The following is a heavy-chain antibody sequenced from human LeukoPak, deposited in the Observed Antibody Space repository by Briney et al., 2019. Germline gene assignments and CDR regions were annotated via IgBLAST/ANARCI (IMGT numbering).Heavy chain of an antibody. CDR3: AKISSSAEPNFDY. CDR2: IWPDGSKK. V-gene: IGHV3-30*02. D-gene: IGHD1-14*01. J-gene: IGHJ4*02. Sequence: PGGSLRLSCAASGFTFRTYAMHWVRQAPGKGLEWVAFIWPDGSKKFYADSVKGRFTISRDNSNHTLYLQMNSLRPEDTALYFCAKISSSAEPNFDYWGQGILVTVSS. CDR1: GFTFRTYA.